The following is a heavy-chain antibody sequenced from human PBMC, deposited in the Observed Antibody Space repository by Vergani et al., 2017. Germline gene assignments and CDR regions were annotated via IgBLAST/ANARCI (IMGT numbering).Heavy chain of an antibody. D-gene: IGHD3-22*01. J-gene: IGHJ2*01. V-gene: IGHV4-39*01. CDR1: GGSISSSSYY. Sequence: QLQLQESGPGLVKPSETLSLTCTVSGGSISSSSYYWGWIRQPPGKGLEWIGSIYYSGSTYYNPSLKSRVTISVDTSKNQFSLKLSSATAADTAVYYCASVGVVVIQFDLWGRGTLVTVSS. CDR3: ASVGVVVIQFDL. CDR2: IYYSGST.